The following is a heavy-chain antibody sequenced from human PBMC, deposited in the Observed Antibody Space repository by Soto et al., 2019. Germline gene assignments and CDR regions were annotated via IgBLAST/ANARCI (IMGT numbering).Heavy chain of an antibody. CDR2: TYYRSKWYN. J-gene: IGHJ6*02. CDR3: AREVNTAGYGMDV. V-gene: IGHV6-1*01. D-gene: IGHD5-18*01. CDR1: GDSVSSNSAA. Sequence: SQPLSLTFVISGDSVSSNSAAWNWIRHSPSRGLEWLGRTYYRSKWYNDYAVSVKSRITINPDTSKNQFSLQLNSVTPEDTAVYYCAREVNTAGYGMDVWGQGTTVTVSS.